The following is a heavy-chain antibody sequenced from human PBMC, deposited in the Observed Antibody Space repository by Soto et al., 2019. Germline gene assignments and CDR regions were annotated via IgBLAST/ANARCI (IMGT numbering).Heavy chain of an antibody. Sequence: GGSLRLSCAASGFTFSSFAMSWVRQAPGKGLEWVSALSGSGATTFYADSVTGRFTVSRDNSKNTLYLQMNSLTAEDTAVYYCAKWGQGFITILPYSYGMDVWGQGTTVTVSS. J-gene: IGHJ6*02. D-gene: IGHD3-10*01. CDR3: AKWGQGFITILPYSYGMDV. CDR2: LSGSGATT. CDR1: GFTFSSFA. V-gene: IGHV3-23*01.